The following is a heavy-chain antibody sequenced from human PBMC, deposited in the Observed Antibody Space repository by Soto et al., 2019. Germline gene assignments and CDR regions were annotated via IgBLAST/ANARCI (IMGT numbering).Heavy chain of an antibody. D-gene: IGHD3-9*01. V-gene: IGHV1-18*01. Sequence: QVQLVQSGAEVKKPGASVKVSCKASGYTFTSYGISWVRQAPGQGLEWMGWISAYNGNTNYAQKLQGRVTMTTDTSTSTAYIELRSPRSDDTAVYYCARGSYYDIFTGLAYYYVMDVWGQGTTVTVSS. J-gene: IGHJ6*02. CDR2: ISAYNGNT. CDR1: GYTFTSYG. CDR3: ARGSYYDIFTGLAYYYVMDV.